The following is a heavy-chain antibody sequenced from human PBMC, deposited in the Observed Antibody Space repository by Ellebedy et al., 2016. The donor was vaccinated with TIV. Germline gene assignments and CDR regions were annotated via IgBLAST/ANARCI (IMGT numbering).Heavy chain of an antibody. Sequence: AASVKVSCKASGYTFTSYGISWVRQAPGQGLEWMGWISAYNGNTNYAQKLQGRVTMTTDTSTSTAYMELRSLRSDDTAVYYCAKSYYEGFEDAFDIWGQGTMVTVSS. V-gene: IGHV1-18*01. J-gene: IGHJ3*02. CDR2: ISAYNGNT. CDR1: GYTFTSYG. D-gene: IGHD1-26*01. CDR3: AKSYYEGFEDAFDI.